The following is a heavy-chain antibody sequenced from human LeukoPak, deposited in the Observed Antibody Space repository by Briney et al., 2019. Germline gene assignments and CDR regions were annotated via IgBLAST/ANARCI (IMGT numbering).Heavy chain of an antibody. V-gene: IGHV3-33*06. Sequence: GRSLRLSCAASGFTFSSYGMHWVRQAPGKGLEWVAVIWYDGSNKYYADSVKGRFTISRDNSKNTLYLQMNSLRAGDTAVYYCAKDRFVSSGYYYDYWGQGTLVTVSS. J-gene: IGHJ4*02. CDR2: IWYDGSNK. D-gene: IGHD3-22*01. CDR3: AKDRFVSSGYYYDY. CDR1: GFTFSSYG.